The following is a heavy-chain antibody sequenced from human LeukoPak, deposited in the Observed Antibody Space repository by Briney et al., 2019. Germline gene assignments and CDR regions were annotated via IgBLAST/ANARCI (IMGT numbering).Heavy chain of an antibody. J-gene: IGHJ4*02. CDR1: GGSFRGYY. Sequence: SETLSLTCGGYGGSFRGYYWSWIRQPPGKGLEWMGDINQGGKTNYNASLKSRVTISLDTSKPQFSLRLSSVTSADTAVYYCARGYSSAHFDYWGQGILVSVSS. V-gene: IGHV4-34*01. D-gene: IGHD6-25*01. CDR3: ARGYSSAHFDY. CDR2: INQGGKT.